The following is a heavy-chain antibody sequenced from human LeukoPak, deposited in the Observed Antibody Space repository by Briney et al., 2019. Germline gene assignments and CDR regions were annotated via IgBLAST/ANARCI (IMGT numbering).Heavy chain of an antibody. D-gene: IGHD4-23*01. CDR3: ARLRWYLFDY. J-gene: IGHJ4*02. Sequence: GGSLRLSCAASGFTVSSNYMSWVCQAPGKGLEWVSVIYSGGSTYYADSVKGRFTISRDNSKNTLYLQMNSLRAEDTAVYYCARLRWYLFDYWGQGTLVTVSS. V-gene: IGHV3-53*01. CDR2: IYSGGST. CDR1: GFTVSSNY.